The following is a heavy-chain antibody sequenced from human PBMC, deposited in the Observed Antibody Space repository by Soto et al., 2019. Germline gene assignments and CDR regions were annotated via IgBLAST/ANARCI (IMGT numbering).Heavy chain of an antibody. CDR3: ARGHSGYDYVWGSYHPGFDY. D-gene: IGHD3-16*02. CDR2: IYYSGST. Sequence: LSLTCTVSGGSISSGGYYWSWIRQHPGKGLEWIGYIYYSGSTYYNPSLKSRVTISVDTSKNQFSLKLSSVTAADTAVYYCARGHSGYDYVWGSYHPGFDYWGQGTLVTVSS. V-gene: IGHV4-31*03. CDR1: GGSISSGGYY. J-gene: IGHJ4*02.